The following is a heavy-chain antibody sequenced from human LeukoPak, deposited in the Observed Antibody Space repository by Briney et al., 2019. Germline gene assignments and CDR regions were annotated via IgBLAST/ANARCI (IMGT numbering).Heavy chain of an antibody. J-gene: IGHJ2*01. V-gene: IGHV3-9*01. CDR2: ISWNSGNI. Sequence: PGGSLRLSCAASGFTFNDYAIHWVRHAPGKGLEWVSGISWNSGNIGYADSVKGRFTISRDNAKNSLYLQMNSLRAEDTALYYCAKDISRGWYGAYWYFDLWGRGTLVTVSS. CDR3: AKDISRGWYGAYWYFDL. CDR1: GFTFNDYA. D-gene: IGHD6-19*01.